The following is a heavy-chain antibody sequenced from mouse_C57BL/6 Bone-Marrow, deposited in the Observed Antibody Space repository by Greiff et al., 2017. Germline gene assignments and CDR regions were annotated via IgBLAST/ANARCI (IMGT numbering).Heavy chain of an antibody. J-gene: IGHJ3*01. Sequence: EVQLQQSGPELVKPGASVKISCKASGYTFTDYYMNWVKQSHGKSLEWIGDINPNNGGTSYNQKFKGKATLTVDQSSSTAYMQLNSLTSEDSAVXYCAKVYDYGGFAYWGQGTLVTVSA. CDR2: INPNNGGT. CDR3: AKVYDYGGFAY. D-gene: IGHD2-4*01. V-gene: IGHV1-26*01. CDR1: GYTFTDYY.